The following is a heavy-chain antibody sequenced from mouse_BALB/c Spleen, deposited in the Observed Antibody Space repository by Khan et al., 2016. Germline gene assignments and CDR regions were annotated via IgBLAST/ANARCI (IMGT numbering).Heavy chain of an antibody. CDR1: GFSLTGYG. V-gene: IGHV2-6*02. CDR2: IWSDGST. D-gene: IGHD1-2*01. J-gene: IGHJ4*01. Sequence: VQLQESGPGLVAPSQSLSITCTVSGFSLTGYGVHWVRQPPGKGLEWLGVIWSDGSTTYNSALKSRLSISKDNSKSQVFLTMNSLPTEDTAMYFCARARRPYAMDYWGQGTSVTVSS. CDR3: ARARRPYAMDY.